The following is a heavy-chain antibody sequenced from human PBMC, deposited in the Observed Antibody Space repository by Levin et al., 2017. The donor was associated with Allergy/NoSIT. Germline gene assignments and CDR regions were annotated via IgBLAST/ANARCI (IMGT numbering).Heavy chain of an antibody. V-gene: IGHV4-59*01. J-gene: IGHJ4*02. Sequence: PSQTLSLTCTVSGGSISSYYWSWIRQPPGKGLEWIGYIYYSGSTNYNPSLKSRVTISVDTSKNQFSLKLSSVTAADTAVYYCARAWRPQYSSGWYVYDYWGQGTLVTVSS. CDR1: GGSISSYY. D-gene: IGHD6-19*01. CDR2: IYYSGST. CDR3: ARAWRPQYSSGWYVYDY.